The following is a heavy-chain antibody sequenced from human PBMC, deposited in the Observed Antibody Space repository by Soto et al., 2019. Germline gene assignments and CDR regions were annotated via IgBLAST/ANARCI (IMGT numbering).Heavy chain of an antibody. D-gene: IGHD2-2*01. CDR3: ARALGRYCSSTSCYGNWFDP. J-gene: IGHJ5*02. V-gene: IGHV4-59*01. Sequence: SETLSLTCTVSGGSISSYYWSWIRQPPGKGLEWIGYIYYSGSTNYNPSLKSRVTISVDTSKNQFSLKLSSVTAADTAVYYCARALGRYCSSTSCYGNWFDPWGQGTLVTVSS. CDR2: IYYSGST. CDR1: GGSISSYY.